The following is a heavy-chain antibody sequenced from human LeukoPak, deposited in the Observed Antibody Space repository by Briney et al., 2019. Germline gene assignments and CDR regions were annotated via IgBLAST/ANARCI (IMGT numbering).Heavy chain of an antibody. V-gene: IGHV4-34*01. Sequence: SETLSLTCAVYGGSFSGYYWSWIRQPAGKGLEWIGEINHSGSTNYNPSLKSRVTTSVDTSKNQFSLKLSSVTAADTAVYYCARGTGSSWYGGPFDSWGQGTLVTVSS. CDR2: INHSGST. CDR1: GGSFSGYY. J-gene: IGHJ4*02. CDR3: ARGTGSSWYGGPFDS. D-gene: IGHD6-13*01.